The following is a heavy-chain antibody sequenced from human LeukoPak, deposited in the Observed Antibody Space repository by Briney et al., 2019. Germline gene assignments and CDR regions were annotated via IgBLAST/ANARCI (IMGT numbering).Heavy chain of an antibody. Sequence: SQTLSLTCTVSGGSISSGSYYWSWIRQPAGKGLEWIGRIYTSGSTNYNPSLKSRVTISVDTSKNQFSLQRSSVTAADTAVYYCARGDARDYYGSGSFPFDYWGQGTLVTVSS. D-gene: IGHD3-10*01. CDR1: GGSISSGSYY. J-gene: IGHJ4*02. CDR2: IYTSGST. V-gene: IGHV4-61*02. CDR3: ARGDARDYYGSGSFPFDY.